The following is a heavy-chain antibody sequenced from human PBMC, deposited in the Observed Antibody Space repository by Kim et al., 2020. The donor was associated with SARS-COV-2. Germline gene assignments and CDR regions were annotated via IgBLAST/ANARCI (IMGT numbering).Heavy chain of an antibody. CDR1: GGSISSSSYY. D-gene: IGHD3-9*01. J-gene: IGHJ6*02. CDR2: IYYSGST. Sequence: SETLSLTCTVSGGSISSSSYYWCWIRQPPGKGLEWIGIIYYSGSTYYNPSLKSRVTISVDTSKNQFSLKLSSVTAADTAVYYCARHDILTGYAIGYGMDVWGQGTTVTVSS. CDR3: ARHDILTGYAIGYGMDV. V-gene: IGHV4-39*01.